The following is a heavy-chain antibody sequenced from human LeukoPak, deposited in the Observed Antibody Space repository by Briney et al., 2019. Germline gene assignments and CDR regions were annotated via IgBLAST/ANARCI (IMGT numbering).Heavy chain of an antibody. D-gene: IGHD3-10*01. CDR2: IYPGDSDT. Sequence: GESLKISCKGFGYRFTNYWIGWVRQMPGKGLEWMGIIYPGDSDTRYSPSFQGQVTISADKSINTAYLQWSSLKASDTAMYYCVLAGSGSYYFDYWGQGILVTVSS. CDR1: GYRFTNYW. V-gene: IGHV5-51*01. J-gene: IGHJ4*02. CDR3: VLAGSGSYYFDY.